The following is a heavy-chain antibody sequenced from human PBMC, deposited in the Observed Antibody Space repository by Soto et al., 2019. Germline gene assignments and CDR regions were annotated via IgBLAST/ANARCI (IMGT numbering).Heavy chain of an antibody. CDR1: GGTFSSYA. D-gene: IGHD3-9*01. V-gene: IGHV1-69*01. Sequence: QVQLVQSGAEVKKPGSSVKFSSKASGGTFSSYAISWVRQAPRQGLEWMGGIIPIFGTANYAQKFQGRVTLTADESTSTAYTELSSLRSEDTAVYYCAREKGHYDILTGIDYYYYGMDVWGQGTTVTVSS. CDR3: AREKGHYDILTGIDYYYYGMDV. CDR2: IIPIFGTA. J-gene: IGHJ6*02.